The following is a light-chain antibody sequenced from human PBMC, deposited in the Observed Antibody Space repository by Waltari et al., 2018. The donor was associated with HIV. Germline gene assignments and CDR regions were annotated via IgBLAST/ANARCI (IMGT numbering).Light chain of an antibody. CDR1: ELRDKF. J-gene: IGLJ2*01. CDR3: HAWDSSTVV. V-gene: IGLV3-1*01. CDR2: QDT. Sequence: SYELTQPPSVSVSPGQTASISCPGDELRDKFVCWYQQKPGHSPVLVIYQDTKRPSGIPERFSGSNSGNTATLTISGTQAMDEADYYCHAWDSSTVVFGGGTKLTVL.